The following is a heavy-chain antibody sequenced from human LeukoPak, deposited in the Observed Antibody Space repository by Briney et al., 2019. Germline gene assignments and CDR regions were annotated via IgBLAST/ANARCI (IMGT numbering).Heavy chain of an antibody. CDR3: ARSLVGYCSGGSCYTDYYCYYYMDV. CDR2: MNPNSGNT. D-gene: IGHD2-15*01. Sequence: ASVKVSCKASGYTFTSYDINWVRQATGQGLEWMGWMNPNSGNTGYAQKFQGRVTITRNTSISTAYMELSSLRSEDTAVYYCARSLVGYCSGGSCYTDYYCYYYMDVWGKGTTVTVSS. J-gene: IGHJ6*03. CDR1: GYTFTSYD. V-gene: IGHV1-8*03.